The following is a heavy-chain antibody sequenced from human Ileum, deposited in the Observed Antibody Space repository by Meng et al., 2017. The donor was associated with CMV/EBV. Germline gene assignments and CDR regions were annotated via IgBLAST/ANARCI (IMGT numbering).Heavy chain of an antibody. V-gene: IGHV4-30-4*01. D-gene: IGHD6-6*01. J-gene: IGHJ4*02. CDR1: GDSIRSGHYY. Sequence: GQLHSSGPGLLEPPPTLLLTCTALGDSIRSGHYYWSWIRQTPGKGLEWIGHIHDSGSTYYNPSLQGRVTISVDTSKNQFSLKLSSVTAADTAVYYCARVWGIAVRPLDYWGQGTLVTVSS. CDR2: IHDSGST. CDR3: ARVWGIAVRPLDY.